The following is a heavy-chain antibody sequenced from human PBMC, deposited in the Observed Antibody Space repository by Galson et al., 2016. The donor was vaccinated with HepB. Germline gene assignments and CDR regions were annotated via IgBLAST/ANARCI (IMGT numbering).Heavy chain of an antibody. V-gene: IGHV3-30-3*01. Sequence: SLRLSCAGSGFTFRTYAIHWVRQAPGKGLEWVAVISYDGGSKSYADSVKGRFTISRDNPKNTLFLQMNSLTAEDTAVYYCACDSSGASDAFDIWGQGTRVTVSS. CDR2: ISYDGGSK. CDR1: GFTFRTYA. J-gene: IGHJ3*02. CDR3: ACDSSGASDAFDI. D-gene: IGHD4-17*01.